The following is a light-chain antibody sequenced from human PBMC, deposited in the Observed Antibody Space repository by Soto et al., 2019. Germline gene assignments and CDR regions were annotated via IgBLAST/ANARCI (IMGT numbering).Light chain of an antibody. CDR3: QTYDSSLSGSL. Sequence: QSVLTQPPSVSGAPGQRVTISCTGSSSNIGAGYDVHWYQQLPGAAPKLLIHANSHRPSGVPDRFSGSRSGTSASLAITGLQGEYEADYFCQTYDSSLSGSLFGGGTKLTVL. CDR1: SSNIGAGYD. V-gene: IGLV1-40*01. CDR2: ANS. J-gene: IGLJ3*02.